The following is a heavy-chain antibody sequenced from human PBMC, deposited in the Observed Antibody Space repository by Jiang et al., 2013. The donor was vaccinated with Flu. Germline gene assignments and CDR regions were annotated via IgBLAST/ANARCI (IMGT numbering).Heavy chain of an antibody. D-gene: IGHD2-2*02. Sequence: SGAEVKKPGASVKVSCKASGYTFTSYAMHWVRQAPGQRLEWMGWINAGNGNTKYSQKFQGRVTITRDTSASTAYMELSSLRSEDTAVYYCAREVVPAAIHAFNYYYYGMDVWGQGTTVTVSS. CDR1: GYTFTSYA. CDR3: AREVVPAAIHAFNYYYYGMDV. J-gene: IGHJ6*02. CDR2: INAGNGNT. V-gene: IGHV1-3*01.